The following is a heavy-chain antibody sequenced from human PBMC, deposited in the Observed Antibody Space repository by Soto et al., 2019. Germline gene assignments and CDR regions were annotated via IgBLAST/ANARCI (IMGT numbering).Heavy chain of an antibody. CDR2: FSLSGTT. CDR1: GASITCSSY. D-gene: IGHD2-8*02. J-gene: IGHJ4*02. CDR3: ARGMTPPGAPAWYYFDS. Sequence: LETLSLTCTVSGASITCSSYWSWIRQPAGKGLEWIGRFSLSGTTNYNPSLRSRVTMSADVSKNQFSLRLTSVTAADTALYYCARGMTPPGAPAWYYFDSWGQGTLVTVSS. V-gene: IGHV4-4*07.